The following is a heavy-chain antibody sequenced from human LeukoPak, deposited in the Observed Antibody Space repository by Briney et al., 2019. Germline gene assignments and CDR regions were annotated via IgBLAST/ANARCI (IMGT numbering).Heavy chain of an antibody. D-gene: IGHD2-2*01. CDR3: ARVQYCSSTSCFRWFDP. CDR1: RGTFSSYA. J-gene: IGHJ5*02. V-gene: IGHV1-69*05. CDR2: IIPIFGTA. Sequence: SVKVSCKASRGTFSSYAISWVRQAPGQGLEWMGGIIPIFGTANYAQKFQGRVTITTDESTSTAYMELSSLRSEDTAVYYCARVQYCSSTSCFRWFDPWGQGTLVTVSS.